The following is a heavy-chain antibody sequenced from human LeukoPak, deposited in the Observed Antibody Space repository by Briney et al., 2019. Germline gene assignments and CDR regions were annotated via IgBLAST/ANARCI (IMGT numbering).Heavy chain of an antibody. D-gene: IGHD3-9*01. CDR1: GGSISSYY. Sequence: SETLSLTCTDSGGSISSYYWSWIRQPPGKGLEWIGYIYYSGSTNYNPSLKSRVTISVDTSKNQFSLKLSSVTAADTAVYYCARGEIRYFDWLPQLNWFDPWGQGTLVTVSS. CDR2: IYYSGST. J-gene: IGHJ5*02. CDR3: ARGEIRYFDWLPQLNWFDP. V-gene: IGHV4-59*01.